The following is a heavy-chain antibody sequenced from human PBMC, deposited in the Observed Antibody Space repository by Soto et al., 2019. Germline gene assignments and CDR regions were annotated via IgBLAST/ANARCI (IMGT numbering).Heavy chain of an antibody. CDR1: GFTFSNYA. J-gene: IGHJ4*02. D-gene: IGHD6-13*01. Sequence: EVQLLESGGGLVQPGGSLRLSCAASGFTFSNYAMTWVRQAPGKGLEWVSVITGSGGGTYFVDSVKGRFTISRDNSNNTVYLHMNSLRAEDTAVYYCATRPLTAAGFDYWGQGTLVTVSS. V-gene: IGHV3-23*01. CDR3: ATRPLTAAGFDY. CDR2: ITGSGGGT.